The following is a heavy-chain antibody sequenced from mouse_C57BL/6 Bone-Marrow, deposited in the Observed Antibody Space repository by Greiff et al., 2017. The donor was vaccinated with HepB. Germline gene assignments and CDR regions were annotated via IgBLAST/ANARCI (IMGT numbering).Heavy chain of an antibody. D-gene: IGHD1-1*01. CDR3: ARSIPMYYYGSSFAY. V-gene: IGHV1-64*01. CDR2: IHPNSGST. Sequence: QVQLQQPGAELVKPGASVKLSCKASGYTFTSYWMHWVKQRPGQGLEWIGMIHPNSGSTNYNEKFKSKATLTVDKSSSTAYMQLSSLTSEDSAVYYCARSIPMYYYGSSFAYWGQGTLVTVSA. J-gene: IGHJ3*01. CDR1: GYTFTSYW.